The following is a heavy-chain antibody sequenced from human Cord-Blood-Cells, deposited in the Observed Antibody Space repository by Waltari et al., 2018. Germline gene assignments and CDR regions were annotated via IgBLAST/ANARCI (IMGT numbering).Heavy chain of an antibody. CDR1: GSTLTELS. V-gene: IGHV1-24*01. CDR3: ATDNWVVGATNAFDI. D-gene: IGHD1-26*01. Sequence: QVQLVQSGAEVKKTGASVKVSCKVSGSTLTELSMQWVRQAPGKGLEWRGGFDPEDGETIYAQKFQGRVTMTEDTSTDTAYMELSSLRSEDTAVYYCATDNWVVGATNAFDIWGQGTMVTVSS. CDR2: FDPEDGET. J-gene: IGHJ3*02.